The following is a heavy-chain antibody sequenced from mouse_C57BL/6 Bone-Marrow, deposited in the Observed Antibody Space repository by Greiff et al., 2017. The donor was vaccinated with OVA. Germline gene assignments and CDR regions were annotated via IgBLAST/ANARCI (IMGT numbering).Heavy chain of an antibody. J-gene: IGHJ1*03. CDR3: ARLLNWHWYVDV. Sequence: QVQLQQSGAELVRPGTSVKVSCKASGYAFTNYLIEWVKQRPGQGLEWIGVINPGSGGTNYNEKFQGKATLTADKSSSTAYMQLSRLTSEDSAVYVGARLLNWHWYVDVWGTGTAVTVSS. CDR2: INPGSGGT. CDR1: GYAFTNYL. V-gene: IGHV1-54*01. D-gene: IGHD4-1*01.